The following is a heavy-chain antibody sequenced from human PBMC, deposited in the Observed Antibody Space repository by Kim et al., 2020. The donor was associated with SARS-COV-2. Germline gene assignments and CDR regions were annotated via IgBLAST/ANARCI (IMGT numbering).Heavy chain of an antibody. CDR2: ISSSGSTI. Sequence: LSLTCAASGFTFSDYYMSWIRQAPGKGLEWVSYISSSGSTIYYADSVKGRFTISRDNAKNSLYLQMNSLRAEDTAVYYCASVVTTVTRGDYYGMDVWGQGTTVTVSS. CDR1: GFTFSDYY. V-gene: IGHV3-11*01. D-gene: IGHD4-17*01. CDR3: ASVVTTVTRGDYYGMDV. J-gene: IGHJ6*02.